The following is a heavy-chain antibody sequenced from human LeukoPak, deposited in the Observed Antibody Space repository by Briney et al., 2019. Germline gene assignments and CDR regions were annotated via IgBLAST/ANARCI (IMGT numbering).Heavy chain of an antibody. CDR3: ARDRPPYCSSTSCYYYYYMDV. CDR2: INHSGST. J-gene: IGHJ6*03. V-gene: IGHV4-34*01. Sequence: SETLSLTCAVYGGSFSGYYWSWIRQPPGKGLEWIGEINHSGSTNYNPSLKSRVTISVDTSKNQFSLKLSSVTAADTAVYYCARDRPPYCSSTSCYYYYYMDVWGKGTTVTISS. CDR1: GGSFSGYY. D-gene: IGHD2-2*01.